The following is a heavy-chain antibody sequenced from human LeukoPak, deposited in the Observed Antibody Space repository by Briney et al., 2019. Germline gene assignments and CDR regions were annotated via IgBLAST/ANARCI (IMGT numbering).Heavy chain of an antibody. Sequence: PSETLSLTCTVSGGSISSSSYYWGWIRQPPGKGLEWIGYVYYSGSTNYNPSLKSRVTISVDTSKNQFSLKLSSVTAADTAVYYCARGNYGSGTQFDYWGQGTLATVSS. J-gene: IGHJ4*02. CDR2: VYYSGST. V-gene: IGHV4-61*05. CDR1: GGSISSSSYY. D-gene: IGHD3-10*01. CDR3: ARGNYGSGTQFDY.